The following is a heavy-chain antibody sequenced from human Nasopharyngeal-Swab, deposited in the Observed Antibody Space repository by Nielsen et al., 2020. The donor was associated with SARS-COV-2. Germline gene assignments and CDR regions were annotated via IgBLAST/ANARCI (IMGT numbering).Heavy chain of an antibody. D-gene: IGHD4-17*01. Sequence: SVKVSCKASGGTFSSYAISWVRQAPGQGLEWMGRIIPILGIANYAQKFQGRVTITADKSTSTAYMELSSPRSEDTAVYYCARDVLTHDYGDWGAFDIWGQGTMVTVSS. CDR2: IIPILGIA. CDR1: GGTFSSYA. CDR3: ARDVLTHDYGDWGAFDI. V-gene: IGHV1-69*04. J-gene: IGHJ3*02.